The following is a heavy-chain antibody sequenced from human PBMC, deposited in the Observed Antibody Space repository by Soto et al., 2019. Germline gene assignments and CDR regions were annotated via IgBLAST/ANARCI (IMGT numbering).Heavy chain of an antibody. CDR1: GGTFSSYA. D-gene: IGHD3-3*01. CDR2: IIPIFGTA. CDR3: ASVWSGYYLYYFDY. Sequence: SVKVSCKASGGTFSSYAISWVREAPGQGLEWMGGIIPIFGTANYAQKFQGRVTITADKSTSTAYMELSSLRSEDTAVYYCASVWSGYYLYYFDYWGQGTLVTVSS. J-gene: IGHJ4*02. V-gene: IGHV1-69*06.